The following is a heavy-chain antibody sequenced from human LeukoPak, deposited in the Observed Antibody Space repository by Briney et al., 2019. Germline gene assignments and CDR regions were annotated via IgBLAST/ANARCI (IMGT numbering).Heavy chain of an antibody. V-gene: IGHV3-21*01. J-gene: IGHJ4*02. CDR2: ISSSSSYI. Sequence: AGGSLRLSCAASGFTFSSYSMNWVRQAPGKGLEWVSSISSSSSYIYYADSVKGRFTISRDNAKNSLYLQMNSLRAEDGAVYYCARDSGSGSYSFDYWGQGTLVTVSS. D-gene: IGHD3-10*01. CDR1: GFTFSSYS. CDR3: ARDSGSGSYSFDY.